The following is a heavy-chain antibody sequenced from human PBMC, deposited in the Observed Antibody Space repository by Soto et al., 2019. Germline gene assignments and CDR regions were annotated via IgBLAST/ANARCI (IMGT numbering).Heavy chain of an antibody. CDR2: INSGNGNT. D-gene: IGHD3-3*01. J-gene: IGHJ4*02. CDR1: GYTFTNYV. V-gene: IGHV1-3*01. CDR3: ARGLNIFGVVIGY. Sequence: GASVKVSCKTSGYTFTNYVVDWVRQAPGQGLEWMGWINSGNGNTKYSEKFQGRVTITRDTSASTAYMELNSLTSEDTAVYYCARGLNIFGVVIGYWGQGTLVTVSS.